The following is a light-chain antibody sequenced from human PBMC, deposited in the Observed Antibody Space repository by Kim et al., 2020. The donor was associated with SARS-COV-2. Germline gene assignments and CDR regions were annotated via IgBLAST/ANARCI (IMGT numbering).Light chain of an antibody. J-gene: IGKJ4*01. CDR3: HQRSDWPLT. V-gene: IGKV3-11*01. CDR2: DAS. CDR1: QSVGTS. Sequence: EIVLTQSPATLSLSPGERASLSCRASQSVGTSLVLYQQKVGQAPRLLIYDASKRATDIPAKFSGSGSGTDFTLTISNLESEDFAVYYCHQRSDWPLTFGGGTKVEI.